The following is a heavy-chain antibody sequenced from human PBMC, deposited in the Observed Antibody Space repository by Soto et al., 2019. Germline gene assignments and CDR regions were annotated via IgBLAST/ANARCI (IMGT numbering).Heavy chain of an antibody. CDR1: GYTFTSYG. Sequence: ASVKVSCKASGYTFTSYGISWVRQAPGQGLEWMGWISAYNGNTNYAQKLQGRVTMTTDTSTSTAYMELRSLRSDDTAVYYCARGCSSTSCYTKIDYWGQGTLVTVSS. CDR3: ARGCSSTSCYTKIDY. D-gene: IGHD2-2*02. CDR2: ISAYNGNT. J-gene: IGHJ4*02. V-gene: IGHV1-18*04.